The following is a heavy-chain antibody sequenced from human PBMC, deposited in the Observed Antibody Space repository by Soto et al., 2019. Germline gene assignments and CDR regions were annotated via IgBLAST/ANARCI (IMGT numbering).Heavy chain of an antibody. Sequence: GGSVRLSCAASGFTFSSHSMNWVRQAPGKGLEWVSSISSSSSYIYYADSVKGRFTISRDNAKNSLYLQMNSLRAEDTAVYYCARGVMITFGGVIVITGTSYPPYGMDFSGPGHTVTVFS. D-gene: IGHD3-16*02. CDR2: ISSSSSYI. V-gene: IGHV3-21*01. J-gene: IGHJ6*02. CDR3: ARGVMITFGGVIVITGTSYPPYGMDF. CDR1: GFTFSSHS.